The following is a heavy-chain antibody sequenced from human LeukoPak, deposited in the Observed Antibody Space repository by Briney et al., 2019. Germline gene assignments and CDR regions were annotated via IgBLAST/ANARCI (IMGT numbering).Heavy chain of an antibody. CDR2: IYYSGST. Sequence: SETLSLTCTVSGGSISSGGYYWSWIRQHPGKGLEWIGYIYYSGSTYYNPSLKSRVTISVDTSKNQFSLKLSSVTAADTAVYYCARLSYYYDSSGYYYWYFDLWGRGTLVTVSS. CDR1: GGSISSGGYY. D-gene: IGHD3-22*01. V-gene: IGHV4-31*03. J-gene: IGHJ2*01. CDR3: ARLSYYYDSSGYYYWYFDL.